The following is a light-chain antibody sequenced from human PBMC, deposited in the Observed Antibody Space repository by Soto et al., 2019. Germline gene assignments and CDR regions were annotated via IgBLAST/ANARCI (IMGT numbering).Light chain of an antibody. CDR3: SSYTSSSTWV. J-gene: IGLJ3*02. CDR1: SSDVGGYNY. V-gene: IGLV2-14*01. Sequence: QSALNQPASVSGSPGQSITISCTGTSSDVGGYNYVSWYQQHPGKAPKLMIYEFSNRPSGVSNRFSSSKSGNTASLTISGLQAEDEADYYCSSYTSSSTWVVGGGTQLAVL. CDR2: EFS.